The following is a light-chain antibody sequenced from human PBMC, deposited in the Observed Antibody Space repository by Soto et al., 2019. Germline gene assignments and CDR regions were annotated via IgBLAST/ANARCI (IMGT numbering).Light chain of an antibody. CDR1: QSIDSD. J-gene: IGKJ1*01. CDR2: GAS. CDR3: QQYSHWRT. V-gene: IGKV3-15*01. Sequence: EIMMTQSPANVSVFPGERATLSCRASQSIDSDSAWYQQKPGHVPRLLIYGASTRATGVPARFSGSGSGTEFTLTIISLQSDDFAVYYCQQYSHWRTFGPGTKVEIK.